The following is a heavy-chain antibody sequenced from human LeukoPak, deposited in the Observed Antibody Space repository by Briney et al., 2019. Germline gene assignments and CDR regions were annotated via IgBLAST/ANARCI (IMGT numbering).Heavy chain of an antibody. CDR2: IYYSRST. Sequence: PSETLSLTCTVSGGSINSYYWSWIRQPPGKGLEWVGYIYYSRSTNYNPSLKSRVTISVDTSKNQFSLKLSSVTAADTAVYYCARVLRFRFDPWGQGTLVTVSS. CDR1: GGSINSYY. D-gene: IGHD4-17*01. CDR3: ARVLRFRFDP. J-gene: IGHJ5*02. V-gene: IGHV4-59*01.